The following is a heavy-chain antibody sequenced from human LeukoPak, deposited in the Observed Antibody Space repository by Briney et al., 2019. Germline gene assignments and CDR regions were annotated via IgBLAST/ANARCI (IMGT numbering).Heavy chain of an antibody. CDR2: MSGSTGDT. J-gene: IGHJ4*02. Sequence: GGSLRLSCAVSGFTISSYAMSWVRQAPGKGLEWVSAMSGSTGDTYYADSVRGQITISRDNSKNILYLEMNGLRAEDTAVYYCAKDGEGLLEWSPPLGYWGQGTLVTVSS. D-gene: IGHD3-3*01. CDR3: AKDGEGLLEWSPPLGY. CDR1: GFTISSYA. V-gene: IGHV3-23*01.